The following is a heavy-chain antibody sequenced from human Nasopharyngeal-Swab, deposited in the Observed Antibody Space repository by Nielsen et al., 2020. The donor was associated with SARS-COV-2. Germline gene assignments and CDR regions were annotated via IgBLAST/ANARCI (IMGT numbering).Heavy chain of an antibody. D-gene: IGHD3-3*01. J-gene: IGHJ6*03. Sequence: SQTLSLTCAISGDSVSSNSAAWNWIRQSPSRGLEWLGRTYYRSKWYNDYAVSVKSRITINPDTSKNQFSLKLSSVTAADTAVYYCARAGDFWSGWSANYYMDVWGKGTTVTVSS. CDR1: GDSVSSNSAA. CDR2: TYYRSKWYN. V-gene: IGHV6-1*01. CDR3: ARAGDFWSGWSANYYMDV.